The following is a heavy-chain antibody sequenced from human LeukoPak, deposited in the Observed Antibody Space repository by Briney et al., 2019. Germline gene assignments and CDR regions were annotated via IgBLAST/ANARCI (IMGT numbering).Heavy chain of an antibody. V-gene: IGHV3-23*01. CDR1: GFTFSSFA. J-gene: IGHJ3*02. CDR2: FDGNGPNT. Sequence: GGSLRLSCAASGFTFSSFAMTWVRQAPGKGLEWVSGFDGNGPNTYYADSVKGRFTISRDNSRNTLYLQMNSLRAEDTAVYYCAKDDRGRFSDRSTYYFNAFDIWGQGTMVTVSS. CDR3: AKDDRGRFSDRSTYYFNAFDI. D-gene: IGHD3-22*01.